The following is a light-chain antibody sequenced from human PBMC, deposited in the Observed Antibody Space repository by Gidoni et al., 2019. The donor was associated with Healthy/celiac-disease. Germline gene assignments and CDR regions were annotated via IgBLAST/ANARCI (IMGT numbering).Light chain of an antibody. V-gene: IGKV3-11*01. CDR2: EAS. CDR1: LSVSSY. Sequence: EIVLTQSPATQSLSPGERATLSCRASLSVSSYLVWYPQKPGQAPRLLIYEASNRATGIPARFSVSGSGTDFTLTISSLGPEDFAVYYCQQRSNWPPMCSFGQGTKLEIK. J-gene: IGKJ2*04. CDR3: QQRSNWPPMCS.